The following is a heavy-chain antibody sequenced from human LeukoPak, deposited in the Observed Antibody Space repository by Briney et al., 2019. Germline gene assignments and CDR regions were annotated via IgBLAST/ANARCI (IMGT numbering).Heavy chain of an antibody. Sequence: SETLSLTCAVYGGSFSGYYWSWIRQPPGKGLEWIREINHSGSTNYNPSLKSRVTISVDTSKNQFSLKLSSVTAADTAAYYCARLRSGSTPPPPHYYYGLDVWGQGTTVIVSS. V-gene: IGHV4-34*01. CDR2: INHSGST. J-gene: IGHJ6*02. CDR1: GGSFSGYY. D-gene: IGHD1-26*01. CDR3: ARLRSGSTPPPPHYYYGLDV.